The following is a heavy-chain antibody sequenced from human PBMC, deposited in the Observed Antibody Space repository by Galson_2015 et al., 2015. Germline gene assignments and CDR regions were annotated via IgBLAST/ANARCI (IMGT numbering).Heavy chain of an antibody. J-gene: IGHJ5*02. Sequence: SVKVSCKASGYTFTNYDITWVRQATGPGLEWMGRMNPNSGKIDYAQKFRGRVILTRDTSMSTAYMELRGLRYEDTAVYYCARGDDYGGIKHSWFDPWGQGTLVTVSS. V-gene: IGHV1-8*01. CDR2: MNPNSGKI. CDR3: ARGDDYGGIKHSWFDP. D-gene: IGHD4-23*01. CDR1: GYTFTNYD.